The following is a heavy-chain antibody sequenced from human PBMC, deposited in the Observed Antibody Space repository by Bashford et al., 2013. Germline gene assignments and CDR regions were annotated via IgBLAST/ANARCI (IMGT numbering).Heavy chain of an antibody. Sequence: SETLSLTCSLSGDSINSSPYYWGWIRQSPGKGLEWIGSIYYSGSTHYNPSLKSRVTISVDTSKNQFSLKLSSVTAADTAVYYCARIQGGYFDYWGPGTLVTVSS. CDR3: ARIQGGYFDY. D-gene: IGHD2-15*01. V-gene: IGHV4-39*07. CDR1: GDSINSSPYY. CDR2: IYYSGST. J-gene: IGHJ4*02.